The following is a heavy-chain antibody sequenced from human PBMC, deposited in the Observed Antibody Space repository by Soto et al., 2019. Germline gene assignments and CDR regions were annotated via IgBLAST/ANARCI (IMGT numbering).Heavy chain of an antibody. J-gene: IGHJ4*02. V-gene: IGHV3-48*01. D-gene: IGHD6-19*01. CDR1: GSTFSSFS. Sequence: GGSLRLSCAASGSTFSSFSMNWVRQAPGKGLEWVAYISSSSTTMYYPDSVKGRFTISRDNAKNSLYLQMYSLRGEDTAVYYCARSSYYSSCWFLDYWGQGTLVTVSS. CDR3: ARSSYYSSCWFLDY. CDR2: ISSSSTTM.